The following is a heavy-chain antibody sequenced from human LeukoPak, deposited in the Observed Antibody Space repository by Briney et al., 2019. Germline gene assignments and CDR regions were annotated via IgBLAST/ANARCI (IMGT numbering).Heavy chain of an antibody. CDR2: IIPIFGTA. Sequence: SVKVSCKASGGTFSRYAISWVRQAPGQGLEWMGRIIPIFGTANYAQKFQGRVTITTDESTSTAYMELSSLRSEDTAVYYCARGPMIVVVRFDYWGQGTLVTVSS. D-gene: IGHD3-22*01. CDR3: ARGPMIVVVRFDY. J-gene: IGHJ4*02. CDR1: GGTFSRYA. V-gene: IGHV1-69*05.